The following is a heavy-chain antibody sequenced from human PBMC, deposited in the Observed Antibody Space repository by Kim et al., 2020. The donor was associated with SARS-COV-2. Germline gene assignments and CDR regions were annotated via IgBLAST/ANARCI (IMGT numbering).Heavy chain of an antibody. V-gene: IGHV1-18*01. CDR1: GYTFTSYG. Sequence: ASVKVSCKASGYTFTSYGISWVRQAPGQGLEWMGWISAYNGNTNYAQKLQGRVTMTTDTSTSTAYRELRSLRSDDTAVYYCARDFETMVRGRGMDFWGQGTTVTVSS. CDR3: ARDFETMVRGRGMDF. J-gene: IGHJ6*02. D-gene: IGHD3-10*01. CDR2: ISAYNGNT.